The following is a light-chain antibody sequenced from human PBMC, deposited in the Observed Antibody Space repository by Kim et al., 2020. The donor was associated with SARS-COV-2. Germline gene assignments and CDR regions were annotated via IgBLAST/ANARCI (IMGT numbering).Light chain of an antibody. Sequence: DIQMTQSPSSLSAFVGDRVTITCRASQSIHSYLNWYQQRPGKAPNLLMYAASRLQSGVPSRFSGSGSGTDFTLTISSLQPEDFATYYCQQSYRTPYTFGQGTKLEI. V-gene: IGKV1-39*01. CDR2: AAS. CDR3: QQSYRTPYT. J-gene: IGKJ2*01. CDR1: QSIHSY.